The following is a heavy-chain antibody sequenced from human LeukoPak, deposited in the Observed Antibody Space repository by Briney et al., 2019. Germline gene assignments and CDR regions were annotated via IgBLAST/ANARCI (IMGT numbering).Heavy chain of an antibody. Sequence: PGGSLRLSCAASGFTFSSYAMHWVRQAPGKGLEWVAIISSDGSNKYYADSVKGRFTISRDNSKNTLYLQMNSLRAEDTAVYYCAKSATRSGGSNFDYWGQGTLVTVSS. CDR2: ISSDGSNK. J-gene: IGHJ4*02. V-gene: IGHV3-30-3*02. CDR3: AKSATRSGGSNFDY. CDR1: GFTFSSYA. D-gene: IGHD1-26*01.